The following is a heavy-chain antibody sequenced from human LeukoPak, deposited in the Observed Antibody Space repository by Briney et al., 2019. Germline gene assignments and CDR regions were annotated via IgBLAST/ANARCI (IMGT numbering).Heavy chain of an antibody. D-gene: IGHD3-10*01. Sequence: AGGSLRLSCSASGFTFSNYAMHWVRQAPGKGLVWVSRINGDGSGTSYADSVKGRFTISRDNAKNTVYLQMNSLRVEDTAVYYCTRDFYGIDYWGQGTLVTVSS. CDR2: INGDGSGT. CDR1: GFTFSNYA. J-gene: IGHJ4*02. V-gene: IGHV3-74*01. CDR3: TRDFYGIDY.